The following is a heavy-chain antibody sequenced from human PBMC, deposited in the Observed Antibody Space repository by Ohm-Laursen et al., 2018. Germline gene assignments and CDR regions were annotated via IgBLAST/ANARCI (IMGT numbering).Heavy chain of an antibody. Sequence: SETLSLTCTVSGGSISGYYWSWIRQTAGKGLEWIGRIHSSGSTNYNPSLQSRVTMSEDTSKNQFSLKLSSVTAADTAVYYCARALLPRNWFDPWGQGTLVTVSS. J-gene: IGHJ5*02. CDR2: IHSSGST. V-gene: IGHV4-4*07. CDR3: ARALLPRNWFDP. CDR1: GGSISGYY.